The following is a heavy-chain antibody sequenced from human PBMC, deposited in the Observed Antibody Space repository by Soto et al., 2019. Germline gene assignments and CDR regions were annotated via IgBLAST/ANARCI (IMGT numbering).Heavy chain of an antibody. D-gene: IGHD3-10*01. CDR3: ARRVIGSSRAFDI. J-gene: IGHJ3*02. V-gene: IGHV3-23*01. CDR1: GFAFSSHP. CDR2: ISDGGDLT. Sequence: GSLRLSCAASGFAFSSHPMSWVRQAPEKGLEWVAGISDGGDLTYNADSVKGRFTISRDNSKDTLYLEMKSLRAEDTAVYYCARRVIGSSRAFDIWGQGTKVTVSS.